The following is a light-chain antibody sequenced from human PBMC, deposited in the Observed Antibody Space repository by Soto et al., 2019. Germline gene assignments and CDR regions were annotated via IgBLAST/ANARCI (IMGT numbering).Light chain of an antibody. CDR3: CSYAGSRTFV. J-gene: IGLJ3*02. V-gene: IGLV2-23*01. CDR2: EGN. Sequence: QSALTQPASVSGSPEQSITISCTGTSSDVEAYNLVSWYQQHPGKAPRLIIYEGNKRPSGISHRFSGSKSDNTASLTISGLRAEDEAHYHCCSYAGSRTFVFGGGTKLTVL. CDR1: SSDVEAYNL.